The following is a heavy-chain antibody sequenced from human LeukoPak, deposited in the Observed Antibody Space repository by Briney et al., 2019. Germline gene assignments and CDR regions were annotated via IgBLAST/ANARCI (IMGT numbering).Heavy chain of an antibody. CDR1: DGSITNYD. CDR3: ATGYGDFRVEGRYFYS. D-gene: IGHD4-17*01. V-gene: IGHV4-59*01. Sequence: SETLSLACTVSDGSITNYDWSWVRQPPGKGLEFIGHVHYSGTTNYNPSLRSRVTISIDTSKKHFFLKLKSVTAADTAVYYCATGYGDFRVEGRYFYSWGQGTLVTVSS. J-gene: IGHJ4*02. CDR2: VHYSGTT.